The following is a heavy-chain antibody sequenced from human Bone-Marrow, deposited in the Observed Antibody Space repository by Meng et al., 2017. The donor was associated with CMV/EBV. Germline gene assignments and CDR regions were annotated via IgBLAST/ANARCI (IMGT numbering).Heavy chain of an antibody. CDR1: GFTFSSYW. CDR2: IKQDGSEK. V-gene: IGHV3-7*01. CDR3: ARDGGDHYFDY. Sequence: GGSLRLSCAASGFTFSSYWMSWVRQAPGKGLEWVANIKQDGSEKYYVDSVKGRFTISRDNAKNSLYLQMNSLRAGDTAIYYCARDGGDHYFDYWGRGTLVTVSS. J-gene: IGHJ4*02. D-gene: IGHD3-16*01.